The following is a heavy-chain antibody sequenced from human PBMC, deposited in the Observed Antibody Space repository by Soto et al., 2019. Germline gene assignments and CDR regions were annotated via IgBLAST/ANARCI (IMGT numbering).Heavy chain of an antibody. Sequence: GGSLRLSCAASGFTFSSYSMNWVRQAPGKGLEWVSSISSSSSYIYYADSVKGRFTISRDNAKNSRYLQMNSLRAEDTAVYYCARAPYYDFWSGYYTFPIKEGYYYYYMDVWGKGTTVTVSS. CDR3: ARAPYYDFWSGYYTFPIKEGYYYYYMDV. J-gene: IGHJ6*03. D-gene: IGHD3-3*01. CDR2: ISSSSSYI. V-gene: IGHV3-21*01. CDR1: GFTFSSYS.